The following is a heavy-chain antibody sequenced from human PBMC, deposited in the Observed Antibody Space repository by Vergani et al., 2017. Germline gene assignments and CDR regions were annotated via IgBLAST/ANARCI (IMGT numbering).Heavy chain of an antibody. Sequence: QVQLVESGGGVVQPGRSLRLSCAASGFTFSSYGMHWVRQAPGKGLEWVAVISYDGSNKYYADSVKGRFTISRDNSKNTLYLQMNSLRAEDTAVYYCAKGRNGDFWDYYDYMDVWGKGTTVTVSS. CDR3: AKGRNGDFWDYYDYMDV. J-gene: IGHJ6*03. CDR2: ISYDGSNK. D-gene: IGHD1-1*01. V-gene: IGHV3-30*18. CDR1: GFTFSSYG.